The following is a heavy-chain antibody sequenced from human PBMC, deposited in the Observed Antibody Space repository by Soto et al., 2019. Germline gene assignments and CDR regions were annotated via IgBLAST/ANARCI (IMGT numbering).Heavy chain of an antibody. J-gene: IGHJ4*02. CDR2: IYYSGST. CDR3: ARDGSSYYDPGNYFDY. CDR1: GGSISSYY. V-gene: IGHV4-59*01. D-gene: IGHD3-10*01. Sequence: XETLSLTCTVAGGSISSYYWSWIRQPPGKGLDWIGYIYYSGSTNYNPSLKSRVTISVDTSKNQFSLKLSSVTAADTAVYYCARDGSSYYDPGNYFDYWGQGTLVTVSS.